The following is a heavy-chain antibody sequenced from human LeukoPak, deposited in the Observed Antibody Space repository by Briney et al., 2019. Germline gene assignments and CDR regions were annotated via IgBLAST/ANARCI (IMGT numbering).Heavy chain of an antibody. CDR1: GYTFTGYY. CDR3: ARESGLAYCGGDCFIDY. V-gene: IGHV1-2*02. CDR2: INPNSGGT. Sequence: ASVKVTCKASGYTFTGYYMHWVRQAPGQGLEWMGWINPNSGGTNYAQKFQGRVTMTRDTSTSTAYMELRSLRSDDTAVYYCARESGLAYCGGDCFIDYWGQGTLVTVSS. D-gene: IGHD2-21*02. J-gene: IGHJ4*02.